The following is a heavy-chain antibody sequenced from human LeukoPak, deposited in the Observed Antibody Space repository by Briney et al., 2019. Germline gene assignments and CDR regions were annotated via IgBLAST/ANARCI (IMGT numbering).Heavy chain of an antibody. CDR1: GYSFTNYG. CDR3: ARVQDADMIVEDF. J-gene: IGHJ4*02. CDR2: VSGINGNT. Sequence: PPASVKVSCKTSGYSFTNYGISWVRQAPGKGLGWMGWVSGINGNTKYAQSLQGRVLMTTDTSTTTGHMELRSLRSDDTAVYFCARVQDADMIVEDFWGQGTLVIVSS. V-gene: IGHV1-18*01. D-gene: IGHD3-22*01.